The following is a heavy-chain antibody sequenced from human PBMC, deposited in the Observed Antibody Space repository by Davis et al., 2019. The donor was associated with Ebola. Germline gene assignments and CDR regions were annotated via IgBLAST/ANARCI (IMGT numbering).Heavy chain of an antibody. J-gene: IGHJ1*01. CDR2: IYSSGRT. Sequence: GESLKISCAASGFTVSSNYMSWVRQAPGKGLEWVAVIYSSGRTFYADSVKGRFTISRDNSNNPLYLQMDTLRSEDTAVYHCARGISGGTVTLGDWGQGTLVTVSS. V-gene: IGHV3-66*02. D-gene: IGHD3-16*01. CDR1: GFTVSSNY. CDR3: ARGISGGTVTLGD.